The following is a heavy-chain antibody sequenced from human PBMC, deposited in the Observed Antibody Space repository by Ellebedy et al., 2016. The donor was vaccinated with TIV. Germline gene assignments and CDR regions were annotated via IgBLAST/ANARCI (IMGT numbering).Heavy chain of an antibody. CDR2: LYSSGST. J-gene: IGHJ3*02. V-gene: IGHV4-59*01. CDR3: ARDPIAGPGRDVNAIDI. Sequence: MPSETLSLTCPLPGGSLSSYYCIWIRPPPRKGLDWSAYLYSSGSTNYNPSLKSRVTLSVDTSKNQFSLKLSSVTAADTAVYYCARDPIAGPGRDVNAIDIWGQGTMVTVSS. D-gene: IGHD2-21*01. CDR1: GGSLSSYY.